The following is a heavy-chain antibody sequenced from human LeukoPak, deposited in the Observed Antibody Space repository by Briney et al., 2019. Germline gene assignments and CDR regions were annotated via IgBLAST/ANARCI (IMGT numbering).Heavy chain of an antibody. CDR2: INPNSGGT. J-gene: IGHJ4*02. CDR1: GYTFTDYY. D-gene: IGHD2-2*01. Sequence: ASAKVSCKASGYTFTDYYVHWVRQAPGQGLEWMGWINPNSGGTKYAQKFQGRVIMTRDTSISTAYMELSRLRSDDTAVYYCARGLRGSPAFDYWGQGTLVTVSS. V-gene: IGHV1-2*02. CDR3: ARGLRGSPAFDY.